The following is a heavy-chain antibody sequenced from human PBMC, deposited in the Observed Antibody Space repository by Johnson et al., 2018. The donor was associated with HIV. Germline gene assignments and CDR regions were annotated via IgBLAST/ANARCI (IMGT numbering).Heavy chain of an antibody. V-gene: IGHV3-30*02. CDR1: GFTFSDHY. Sequence: QVQLVESGGGLVQPGGSLRLSCAASGFTFSDHYMDWVRQAPGKGLEWVAFIRYDGSNKYYADSVKGRFTISRDNSKNTLYLQMNSLRAEDTAVYYCARDHLRRSHAFDIWGQGTMVTVSS. CDR2: IRYDGSNK. D-gene: IGHD2-15*01. J-gene: IGHJ3*02. CDR3: ARDHLRRSHAFDI.